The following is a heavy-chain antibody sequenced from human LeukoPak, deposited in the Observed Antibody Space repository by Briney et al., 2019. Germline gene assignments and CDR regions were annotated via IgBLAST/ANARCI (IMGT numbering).Heavy chain of an antibody. CDR1: GFTFSTYD. V-gene: IGHV3-13*01. Sequence: GGSLRLSCAASGFTFSTYDFHWVRQVTGKGLEWVSAIGTVGDTHYPGSVKGRFTISRENAKNSVYLQMDSLRAEDTAVYYCARGSNDFLTGYYDYWGQGILVTVSS. J-gene: IGHJ4*02. CDR2: IGTVGDT. CDR3: ARGSNDFLTGYYDY. D-gene: IGHD3-9*01.